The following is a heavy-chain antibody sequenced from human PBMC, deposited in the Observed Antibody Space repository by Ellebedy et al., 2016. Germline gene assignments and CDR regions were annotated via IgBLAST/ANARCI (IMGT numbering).Heavy chain of an antibody. V-gene: IGHV3-74*03. J-gene: IGHJ4*02. CDR3: ARDNYGSIDH. D-gene: IGHD3-16*01. CDR1: GFSFSSHG. Sequence: GGSLRLSCAASGFSFSSHGMHWVRKAPGKGLVGVSQINLDGSAIMHADSVKGRFTISRDDARNKLYLQMDNLRAEDTALYYCARDNYGSIDHWGQGTLVTVSS. CDR2: INLDGSAI.